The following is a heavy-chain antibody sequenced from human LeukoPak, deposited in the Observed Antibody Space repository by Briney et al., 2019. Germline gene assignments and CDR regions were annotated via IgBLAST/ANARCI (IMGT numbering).Heavy chain of an antibody. V-gene: IGHV4-59*01. J-gene: IGHJ6*03. Sequence: SETLSLTCTVSGGSITTYYYNWIRQPPGKGLAWIGYIYYGGSTNYNPSLKSRVTMSVDTSKKQISLKLNSVTAAYTAVYYCARQAALNYYYYMDVWGLGTTVTVSS. CDR3: ARQAALNYYYYMDV. CDR1: GGSITTYY. CDR2: IYYGGST. D-gene: IGHD6-25*01.